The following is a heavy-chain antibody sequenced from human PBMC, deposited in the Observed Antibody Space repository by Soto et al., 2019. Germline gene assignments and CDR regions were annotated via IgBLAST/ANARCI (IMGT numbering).Heavy chain of an antibody. D-gene: IGHD3-22*01. J-gene: IGHJ4*02. CDR3: ARGPGRYDSSGYYYAY. Sequence: PSETLSLTCAVSGGSIGSGGYSWSWIRQPPGKGLEWIGYIYHSGSTYYNPSLKSRVTISVDRSKNQFSLKLSSVTAADTAVYYCARGPGRYDSSGYYYAYWGQGTLVTVSS. CDR1: GGSIGSGGYS. CDR2: IYHSGST. V-gene: IGHV4-30-2*01.